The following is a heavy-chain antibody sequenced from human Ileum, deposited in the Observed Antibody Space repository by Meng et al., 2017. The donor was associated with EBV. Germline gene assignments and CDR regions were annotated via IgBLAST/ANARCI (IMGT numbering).Heavy chain of an antibody. V-gene: IGHV4-4*02. CDR1: GDSISSDIW. D-gene: IGHD1-7*01. CDR2: VYHRGDT. J-gene: IGHJ4*02. CDR3: GRDQGRELINH. Sequence: VDLQEAGPGLVKPSGTLSLTCTVSGDSISSDIWWSWVRQPPGKGLEWIGEVYHRGDTNYNPSLKSRVDISVDKSKNQFYLSLFSVTAADTAVYYCGRDQGRELINHWGQGTLVTVSS.